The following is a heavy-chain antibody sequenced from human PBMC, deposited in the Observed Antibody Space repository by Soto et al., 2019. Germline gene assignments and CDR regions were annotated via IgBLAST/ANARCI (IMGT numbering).Heavy chain of an antibody. D-gene: IGHD6-6*01. CDR3: ARVLAARASRDFDY. V-gene: IGHV4-34*01. CDR2: INPSGGT. J-gene: IGHJ4*02. Sequence: PSETLSLTCAVYGGSFSTDYWSWIRQPPGKGLEWIGEINPSGGTNYNPSLKSRVTISVATSKNQFSLKLSSVTAADTAVYYCARVLAARASRDFDYLGQGTLVTVSS. CDR1: GGSFSTDY.